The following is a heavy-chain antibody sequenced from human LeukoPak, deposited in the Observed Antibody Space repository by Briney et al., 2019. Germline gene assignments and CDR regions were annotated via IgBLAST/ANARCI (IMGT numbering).Heavy chain of an antibody. Sequence: SETLSLTCTVSGGSISSYYWSWIRQPAGKGLEWIGRIYTSGSTNYNPSLKSRVTMSVDTSKNQFSLKLSSVTAADTAVYYCARAGTVLLCFGEDNYYYYGMDVGGQGTTVTVSS. D-gene: IGHD3-10*01. CDR3: ARAGTVLLCFGEDNYYYYGMDV. V-gene: IGHV4-4*07. J-gene: IGHJ6*02. CDR1: GGSISSYY. CDR2: IYTSGST.